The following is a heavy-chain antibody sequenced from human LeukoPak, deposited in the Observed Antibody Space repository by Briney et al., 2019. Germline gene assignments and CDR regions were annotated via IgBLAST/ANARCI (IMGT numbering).Heavy chain of an antibody. J-gene: IGHJ4*02. CDR3: ARSEYSSSWYGIDY. V-gene: IGHV4-59*01. Sequence: SETLSLTCAVSGGSISSYYWSWIRQPPGKGLEWIGYIYYSGSTNYNPSLKSRVTISVDTSKNQFSLKLSSVTAADTAVYYCARSEYSSSWYGIDYWGQGTQVTVSS. CDR1: GGSISSYY. CDR2: IYYSGST. D-gene: IGHD6-13*01.